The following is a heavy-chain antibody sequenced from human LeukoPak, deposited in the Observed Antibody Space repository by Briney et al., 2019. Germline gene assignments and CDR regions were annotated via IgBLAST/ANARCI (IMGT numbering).Heavy chain of an antibody. Sequence: GRSLRLSCAASGFSFSAYSMNWVRQAPGKGLEWVSFISSSSSYIYYADSVQGRFTISRDNAKNSLYLQMNSLRAGDTAVYSCARSRYGSGSQFDYWGQGTLVTVSS. CDR3: ARSRYGSGSQFDY. D-gene: IGHD3-10*01. CDR1: GFSFSAYS. J-gene: IGHJ4*02. V-gene: IGHV3-21*01. CDR2: ISSSSSYI.